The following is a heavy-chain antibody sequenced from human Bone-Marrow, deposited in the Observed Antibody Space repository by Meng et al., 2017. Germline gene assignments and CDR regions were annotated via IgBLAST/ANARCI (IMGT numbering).Heavy chain of an antibody. V-gene: IGHV1-2*06. CDR3: ARDWVSRYFDWLPHSIDY. CDR2: IDPKSGDT. J-gene: IGHJ4*02. D-gene: IGHD3-9*01. Sequence: ASVKVSCKPSGYNFPDYWLHWVRRAPGQGLEWMGRIDPKSGDTHYAQRFQGRVTMTGDTSISTAYMELSGLRSDDTAMYYCARDWVSRYFDWLPHSIDYWGQGTLVTVSS. CDR1: GYNFPDYW.